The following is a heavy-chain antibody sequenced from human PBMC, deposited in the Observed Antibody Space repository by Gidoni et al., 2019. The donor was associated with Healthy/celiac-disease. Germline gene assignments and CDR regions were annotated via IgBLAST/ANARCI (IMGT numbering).Heavy chain of an antibody. V-gene: IGHV3-23*01. CDR1: RFTFRSSA. D-gene: IGHD3-3*01. Sequence: EVQRLESGGGLVQPGGSLRPSCAASRFTFRSSATSWVRQAPGKGLEWVSAISGSGGSTYYADSVKGRFTISRDNSKNTLYLQMNSLRAEDTAVYYCAKAITSRFWSGSAGVYDAFDIWGQGTMVTVSS. J-gene: IGHJ3*02. CDR2: ISGSGGST. CDR3: AKAITSRFWSGSAGVYDAFDI.